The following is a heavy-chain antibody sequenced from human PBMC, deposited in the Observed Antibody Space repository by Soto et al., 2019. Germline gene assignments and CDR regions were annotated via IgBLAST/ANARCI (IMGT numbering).Heavy chain of an antibody. CDR1: GFTFSSYA. J-gene: IGHJ4*02. CDR2: ISGSGGST. CDR3: AKAGRYFDWLLYPLYY. D-gene: IGHD3-9*01. V-gene: IGHV3-23*01. Sequence: PGGSLRLSCAASGFTFSSYAMSWVRQAPGKGLEWASAISGSGGSTYYADSVKGRFTISRDNSKNTLYLQMNSLRAEDTAVYYCAKAGRYFDWLLYPLYYWGQGTLVTVYS.